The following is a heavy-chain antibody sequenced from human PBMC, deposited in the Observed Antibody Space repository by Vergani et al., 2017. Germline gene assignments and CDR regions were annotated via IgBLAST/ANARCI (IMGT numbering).Heavy chain of an antibody. Sequence: EVQLVESGGDFVQPGGSLTLSCAASGFNVGHYGISWVRQAPGKGLEWVGFVRNKEDGGTPEHAASVKGRFTISRDDSKAIAYLQMNSLKTEDTAVYYCTTGFPGSSWSTYWGQGTLVTVSS. CDR1: GFNVGHYG. CDR2: VRNKEDGGTP. CDR3: TTGFPGSSWSTY. D-gene: IGHD6-13*01. J-gene: IGHJ4*01. V-gene: IGHV3-49*04.